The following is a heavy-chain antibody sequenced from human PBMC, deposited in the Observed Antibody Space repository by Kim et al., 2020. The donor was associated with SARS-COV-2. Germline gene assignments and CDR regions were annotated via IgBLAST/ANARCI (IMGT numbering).Heavy chain of an antibody. D-gene: IGHD5-12*01. CDR2: ISGSGGST. V-gene: IGHV3-23*01. J-gene: IGHJ4*02. CDR1: GFTFSSYA. Sequence: GGSLRLSCAASGFTFSSYAMSWVRQAPGKGLEWVSAISGSGGSTYYADSVKGRFTISRDNSKNTLYLQMNSLRAEDTAVYYCAKDRPPRGRGYSGYDKVDYWGQGALVTVSS. CDR3: AKDRPPRGRGYSGYDKVDY.